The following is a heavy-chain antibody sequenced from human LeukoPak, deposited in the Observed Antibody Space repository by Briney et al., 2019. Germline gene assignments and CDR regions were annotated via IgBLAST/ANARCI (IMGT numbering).Heavy chain of an antibody. D-gene: IGHD4-17*01. V-gene: IGHV1-18*01. CDR3: ARDLSTMVTTPPEY. CDR2: ISAYNGNT. J-gene: IGHJ4*02. Sequence: GASVKVSCKASGYTFTSYGISWVRQAPGQGLEWMGWISAYNGNTNYAQELQDRVTMTTDTSTSTAYMELGSLRSDDTAVYYCARDLSTMVTTPPEYWGQGTLVTVSS. CDR1: GYTFTSYG.